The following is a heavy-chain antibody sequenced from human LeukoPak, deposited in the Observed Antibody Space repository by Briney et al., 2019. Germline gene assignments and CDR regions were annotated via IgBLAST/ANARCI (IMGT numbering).Heavy chain of an antibody. CDR2: IYQSGHA. D-gene: IGHD2-15*01. J-gene: IGHJ4*02. Sequence: PSETLSLTCKVSNYSVRSDLHWSWIRQSPGRGLEWIASIYQSGHAYYSPSLKSRVLISFDTSKKELSLKINSVTATDTALYYCASLRFGDSNFDFWGQGTQVTVSS. CDR3: ASLRFGDSNFDF. CDR1: NYSVRSDLH. V-gene: IGHV4-38-2*02.